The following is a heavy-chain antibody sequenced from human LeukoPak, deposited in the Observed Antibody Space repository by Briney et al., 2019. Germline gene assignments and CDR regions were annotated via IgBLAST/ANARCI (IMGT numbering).Heavy chain of an antibody. CDR3: ARDRIYGSGSYYNWFDP. J-gene: IGHJ5*02. V-gene: IGHV1-69*13. CDR2: IIPIFGTA. CDR1: GGTFSSYA. D-gene: IGHD3-10*01. Sequence: ASVKVSCKASGGTFSSYAISWVRQAPGQGLEWMGGIIPIFGTANYAQKFQGRVTITADESTSTAYMELSSLRSEDTAVYYCARDRIYGSGSYYNWFDPWGQGTLVTVSS.